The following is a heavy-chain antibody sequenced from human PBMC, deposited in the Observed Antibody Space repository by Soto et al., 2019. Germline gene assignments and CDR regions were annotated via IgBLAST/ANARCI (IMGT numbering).Heavy chain of an antibody. V-gene: IGHV3-30*03. J-gene: IGHJ4*02. CDR3: AGGQYYFDY. CDR2: ISYDGSNK. Sequence: QVQLVESGGGVVQPGRSLRLSCAASGFPFSSYGMHWVRQAPGKGLEWGAHISYDGSNKHYTDSVKGRLTISRGNSKNMLYLQMSSLRAEDTAVYYCAGGQYYFDYCGQGTRVSVSS. CDR1: GFPFSSYG. D-gene: IGHD2-15*01.